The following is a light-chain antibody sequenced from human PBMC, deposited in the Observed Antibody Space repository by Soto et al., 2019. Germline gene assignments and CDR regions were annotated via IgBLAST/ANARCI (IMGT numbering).Light chain of an antibody. Sequence: DVQMTQSPSSLSASVGDTVTMSCRSSRSISTSVSWYQQKPGKSPTLLIYGASARQTGVPYKFSASGSGTDFTLTIRGLQREDVATYFCQQTSSLPRTFGQGTTVDLK. CDR3: QQTSSLPRT. V-gene: IGKV1-39*01. CDR2: GAS. J-gene: IGKJ1*01. CDR1: RSISTS.